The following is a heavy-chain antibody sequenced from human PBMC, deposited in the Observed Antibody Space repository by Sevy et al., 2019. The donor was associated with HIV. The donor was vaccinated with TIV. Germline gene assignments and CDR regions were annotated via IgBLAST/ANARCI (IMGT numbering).Heavy chain of an antibody. V-gene: IGHV3-7*03. CDR1: GFTFSNYW. J-gene: IGHJ4*02. CDR3: AKAVYASKVVVTNGFDY. Sequence: GGSLRLSCVASGFTFSNYWMSWVRQAPGKGLEWVANIKPDGSEKYYVDSVKGRFTISRANAKNSLYLQMNSLRAEDTAVYYCAKAVYASKVVVTNGFDYWGQGTLVTVSS. D-gene: IGHD3-22*01. CDR2: IKPDGSEK.